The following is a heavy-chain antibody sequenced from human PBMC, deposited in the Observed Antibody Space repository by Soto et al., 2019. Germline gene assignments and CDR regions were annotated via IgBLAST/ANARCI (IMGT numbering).Heavy chain of an antibody. Sequence: SVTLSLTCAVSGFSIRSYYWSWIRKPPGKGLEWIGYNYYSGTTNYNPSLKSRVTISVDTSKNQFFLRLTSVPAADPALYYCVREAYMCYGHLLDLWGPGTLVTVSS. D-gene: IGHD2-21*01. V-gene: IGHV4-59*01. J-gene: IGHJ5*02. CDR3: VREAYMCYGHLLDL. CDR2: NYYSGTT. CDR1: GFSIRSYY.